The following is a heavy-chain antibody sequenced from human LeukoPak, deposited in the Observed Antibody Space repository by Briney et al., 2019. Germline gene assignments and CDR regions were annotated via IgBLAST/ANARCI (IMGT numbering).Heavy chain of an antibody. CDR1: GYTFTGYY. V-gene: IGHV1-2*02. Sequence: ASVKVSCKASGYTFTGYYVHWVRQAPGQGLEWMAWINTYSGVANYAQKFQGRVTLTRDKSFTTAYMELNSLRSDDTALYYCARDWDPITGTTRWFDPWGQGTLVTASS. D-gene: IGHD1-7*01. J-gene: IGHJ5*02. CDR3: ARDWDPITGTTRWFDP. CDR2: INTYSGVA.